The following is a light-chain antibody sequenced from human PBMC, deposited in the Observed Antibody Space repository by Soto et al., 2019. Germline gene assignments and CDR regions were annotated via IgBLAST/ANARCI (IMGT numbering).Light chain of an antibody. J-gene: IGLJ3*02. Sequence: QSALTQPRSVSGSPGQSVIISCTGTSSDVGGYNYVSWYQQHPGKAPKLMIYDVSKWPSGVPDRFSGSKSGNTASLTISGLQAEDEADYYCCSYAGNSLWVFGGGTKVTVL. CDR1: SSDVGGYNY. V-gene: IGLV2-11*01. CDR3: CSYAGNSLWV. CDR2: DVS.